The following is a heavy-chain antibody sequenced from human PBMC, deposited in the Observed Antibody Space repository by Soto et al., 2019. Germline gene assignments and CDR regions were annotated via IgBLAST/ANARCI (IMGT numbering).Heavy chain of an antibody. CDR3: ARHGDIVVVVAATPEYFQH. CDR2: IYYSGST. Sequence: PSETLSLTCTVSGGSISSSSYYFCCIRQPPWNGLELIGSIYYSGSTYYNPSLKSRVTISVDTSKNQFSLKLSSVTAADTAVYYCARHGDIVVVVAATPEYFQHWGQGTLVTVSS. V-gene: IGHV4-39*01. J-gene: IGHJ1*01. CDR1: GGSISSSSYY. D-gene: IGHD2-15*01.